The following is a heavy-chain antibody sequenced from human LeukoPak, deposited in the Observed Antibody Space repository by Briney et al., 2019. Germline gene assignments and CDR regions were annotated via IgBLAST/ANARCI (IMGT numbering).Heavy chain of an antibody. CDR3: ARADFDYDFWRGDY. Sequence: GESLKISCKGSGYGFTSYWIGWVRQTPGKGLEWMGIIYPGDSDTRYSPSFQGQVTISADKSISTAYLQWSSLKASDTAMYYCARADFDYDFWRGDYWGQGTLVTVSS. J-gene: IGHJ4*02. V-gene: IGHV5-51*01. D-gene: IGHD3-3*01. CDR2: IYPGDSDT. CDR1: GYGFTSYW.